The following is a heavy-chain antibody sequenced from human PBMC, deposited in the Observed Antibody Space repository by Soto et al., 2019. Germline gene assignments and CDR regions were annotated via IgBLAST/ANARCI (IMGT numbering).Heavy chain of an antibody. J-gene: IGHJ4*02. Sequence: QVQLVESGGGVVQPGRSLRLSCAASGFTFSSYGMHWVRQAPGKGLEWVAVIWYHGSNKYYADSVKGRFTISRDNSKNTLYLQMNSMRAEDTAVYYCARERPTPDKDSSVGFDYWGQGTLVTVSS. V-gene: IGHV3-33*01. CDR1: GFTFSSYG. D-gene: IGHD3-22*01. CDR3: ARERPTPDKDSSVGFDY. CDR2: IWYHGSNK.